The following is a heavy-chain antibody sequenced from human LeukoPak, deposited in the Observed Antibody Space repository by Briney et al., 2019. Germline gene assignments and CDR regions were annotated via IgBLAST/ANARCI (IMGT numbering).Heavy chain of an antibody. CDR2: ISYDGSNK. V-gene: IGHV3-30-3*01. D-gene: IGHD5-24*01. CDR3: AREGQRWLQLPEYFQH. CDR1: GFTFSSYA. J-gene: IGHJ1*01. Sequence: GGPLRLSCAASGFTFSSYAMHWVRQAPGKGLEWVAVISYDGSNKYYADSVKGRFTISRDNSKNTLYLQMNSLRAEDTAVYYCAREGQRWLQLPEYFQHWGQGTLVTVSS.